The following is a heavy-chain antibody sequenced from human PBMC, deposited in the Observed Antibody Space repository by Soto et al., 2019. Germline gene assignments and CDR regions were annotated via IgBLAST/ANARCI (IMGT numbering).Heavy chain of an antibody. D-gene: IGHD1-26*01. V-gene: IGHV3-30-3*01. CDR3: ARDRWELDNWFDP. CDR2: ISYDGSNK. J-gene: IGHJ5*02. CDR1: GFTCSSYA. Sequence: QVQLVESGGGVVQPGRSLRLSCAASGFTCSSYAMHWVRQAPGKGLEWVAVISYDGSNKYYADSVKGRFTISRDNSKNTLYLQMNSLRAEDTAVYYCARDRWELDNWFDPWGQGTLVTVSS.